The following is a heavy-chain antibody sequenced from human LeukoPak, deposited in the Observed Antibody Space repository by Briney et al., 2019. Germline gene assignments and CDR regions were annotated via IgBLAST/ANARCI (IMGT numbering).Heavy chain of an antibody. D-gene: IGHD1-1*01. CDR1: GGSISSYY. J-gene: IGHJ5*01. CDR3: AREGTAGTNLNWFDP. CDR2: ISYSGST. Sequence: SETLSLTCTVSGGSISSYYWSWIRQPPGKGLEWIGYISYSGSTNFNPSPKSRVTISVDTSKNQFSLKLSSVTAADTAVYYCAREGTAGTNLNWFDPWGQGTTVTVSS. V-gene: IGHV4-59*01.